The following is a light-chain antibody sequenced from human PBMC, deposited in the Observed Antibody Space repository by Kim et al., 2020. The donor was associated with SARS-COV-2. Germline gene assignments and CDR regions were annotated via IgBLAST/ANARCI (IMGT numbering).Light chain of an antibody. CDR2: DVT. CDR3: CSYAGNDLVV. Sequence: GRPITISCTGTDSDVGGYNVVSWYPHHPGEAPKVLLYDVTKRLPGVSDRFSGSKSGNTAFLTISALQPEDEADYYCCSYAGNDLVVFGGGTKVTVL. J-gene: IGLJ3*02. V-gene: IGLV2-23*02. CDR1: DSDVGGYNV.